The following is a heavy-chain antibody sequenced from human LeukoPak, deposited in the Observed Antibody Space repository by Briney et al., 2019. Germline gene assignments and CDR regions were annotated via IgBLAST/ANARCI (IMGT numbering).Heavy chain of an antibody. CDR2: INHSGST. V-gene: IGHV4-34*01. CDR3: AVAGWYYYMDV. J-gene: IGHJ6*03. D-gene: IGHD6-19*01. CDR1: GGSFSGYY. Sequence: SETLSLTCAVYGGSFSGYYWSWIRQPPGKGLEWIGEINHSGSTNYNPSLKSRVTISVDTSKNQFSLKLSSVTAVDTAVYYCAVAGWYYYMDVWGKGTTVTVSS.